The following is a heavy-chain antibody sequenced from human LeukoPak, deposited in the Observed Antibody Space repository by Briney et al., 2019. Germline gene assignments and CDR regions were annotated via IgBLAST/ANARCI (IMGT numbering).Heavy chain of an antibody. D-gene: IGHD3-22*01. CDR2: ISTSGGST. Sequence: GGSPRLSCAASGFTFSSYGMSWVRQAPGKGLEWVSAISTSGGSTYYADSVKGRFTISRDNSKNTLSLQMNSLRAEDTAVYYCARDYYDGIGYYYEDYWGQGTLVTVSS. J-gene: IGHJ4*02. V-gene: IGHV3-23*01. CDR3: ARDYYDGIGYYYEDY. CDR1: GFTFSSYG.